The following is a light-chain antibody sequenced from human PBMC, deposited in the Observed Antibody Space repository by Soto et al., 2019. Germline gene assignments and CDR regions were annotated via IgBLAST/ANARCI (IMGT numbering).Light chain of an antibody. CDR1: QSFSSSY. CDR2: ATS. V-gene: IGKV3-20*01. CDR3: QQYGTSPRT. Sequence: EIALTQSPGSLSLSPGERATLSCSASQSFSSSYLAWYQQKPGQAPRLLIYATSSRATGIPDRFSGSGSQTDFTLTISRLEPEDFAVYYCQQYGTSPRTFGQGTKVDIK. J-gene: IGKJ1*01.